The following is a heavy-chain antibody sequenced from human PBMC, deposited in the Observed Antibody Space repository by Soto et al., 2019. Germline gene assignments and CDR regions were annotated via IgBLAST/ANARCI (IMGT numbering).Heavy chain of an antibody. J-gene: IGHJ6*02. D-gene: IGHD3-10*01. Sequence: PGESLKISCKGSGYSFTSYWIGWVRQMPGKGLEWMGIIYPGDSDTRYSPSFQGQVTISADKSISTAYLQWSSLKASDTAMYYCASPGDERPSSEARYYGMDVWGQGTTVTVSS. CDR2: IYPGDSDT. CDR1: GYSFTSYW. CDR3: ASPGDERPSSEARYYGMDV. V-gene: IGHV5-51*01.